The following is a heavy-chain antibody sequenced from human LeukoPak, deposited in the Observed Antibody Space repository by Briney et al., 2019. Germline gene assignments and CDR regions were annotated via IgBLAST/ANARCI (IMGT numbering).Heavy chain of an antibody. J-gene: IGHJ3*02. V-gene: IGHV3-21*01. D-gene: IGHD6-19*01. Sequence: PGGSLRLSCAASGFPFSHCTMNWVRRAPGKGLEWVSLITSSSTYVESADSVKGRFTISRDNAKNSLSLQMNSLRAEDTAVYYCARDFGWGGALDIWGQGTMVTVSS. CDR3: ARDFGWGGALDI. CDR2: ITSSSTYV. CDR1: GFPFSHCT.